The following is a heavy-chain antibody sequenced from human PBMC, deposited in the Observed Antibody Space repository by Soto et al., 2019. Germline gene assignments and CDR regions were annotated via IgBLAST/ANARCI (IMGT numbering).Heavy chain of an antibody. Sequence: QVQLVQSGGEVKKPGASVEVSCRTSGYMFTTYGMSWVRQAPGQGLEWMAWISAYNGNKKYAQKFQGRVTMTTDTSRSTVFMGLRTLASADTVTYFWAGTGGVLAARPLEDWGQVTLVTVSS. CDR3: AGTGGVLAARPLED. CDR2: ISAYNGNK. CDR1: GYMFTTYG. V-gene: IGHV1-18*04. J-gene: IGHJ4*02. D-gene: IGHD6-6*01.